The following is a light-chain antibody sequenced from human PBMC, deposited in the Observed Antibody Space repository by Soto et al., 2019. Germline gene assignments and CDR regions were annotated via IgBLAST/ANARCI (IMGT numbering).Light chain of an antibody. J-gene: IGKJ1*01. Sequence: EIVLTQSPGTLSLSPGERATLSCRASQSVSSYLAWYQQKPGQAPRLLIYGASTRATGIPARFSGSGSGTEFTLTISGLQSEDFAVYYCQQYNNWPPATFGQGTKVDIK. V-gene: IGKV3-15*01. CDR1: QSVSSY. CDR3: QQYNNWPPAT. CDR2: GAS.